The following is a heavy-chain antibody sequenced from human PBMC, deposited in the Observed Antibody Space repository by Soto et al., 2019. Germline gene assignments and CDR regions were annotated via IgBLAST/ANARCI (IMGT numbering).Heavy chain of an antibody. CDR3: ARRAGGDFWSGQTNCLDD. Sequence: SVKVSCKASGGTFSSYAISWVRQAPGQGLEWMGGIIPIFGTANYAQKFQGRVTITADESTSTAYMELSSLRSEDTAVYYCARRAGGDFWSGQTNCLDDWGQGTLVTVSS. J-gene: IGHJ4*02. D-gene: IGHD3-3*01. CDR1: GGTFSSYA. CDR2: IIPIFGTA. V-gene: IGHV1-69*13.